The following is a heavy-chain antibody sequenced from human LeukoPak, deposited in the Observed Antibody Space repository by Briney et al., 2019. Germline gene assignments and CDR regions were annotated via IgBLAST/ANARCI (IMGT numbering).Heavy chain of an antibody. CDR3: ASGDALDF. J-gene: IGHJ4*02. CDR1: GFTMRNYW. D-gene: IGHD3-10*01. CDR2: IGQDGNEQ. Sequence: GGSLRVSCAASGFTMRNYWMTWVRQAPGKGLEWVANIGQDGNEQYYMDSVRGRFTISRDNAKNSLYLQMDSLRAEDTAVYYCASGDALDFWGQGTLVTVSS. V-gene: IGHV3-7*01.